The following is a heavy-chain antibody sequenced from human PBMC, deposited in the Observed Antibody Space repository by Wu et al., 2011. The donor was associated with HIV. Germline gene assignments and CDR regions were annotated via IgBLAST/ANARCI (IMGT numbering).Heavy chain of an antibody. CDR2: ISSYNGNT. CDR3: ARDPNFVAPGASNYFDP. CDR1: GYSFVNYG. V-gene: IGHV1-18*01. Sequence: QVQLVQSGAEVKKPGASVKVSCKASGYSFVNYGITWVRLAPGQGLEWMGWISSYNGNTNYAQKFHHRVTMTTDTSTSTAYMELRSLRSDDTAVYYCARDPNFVAPGASNYFDPWAREPWSPSPQ. D-gene: IGHD2-2*01. J-gene: IGHJ4*02.